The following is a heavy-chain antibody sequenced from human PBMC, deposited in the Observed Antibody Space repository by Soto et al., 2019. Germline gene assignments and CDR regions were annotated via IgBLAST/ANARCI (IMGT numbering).Heavy chain of an antibody. D-gene: IGHD2-21*02. J-gene: IGHJ6*02. CDR1: GYTFTSYA. Sequence: WASVKVSCKASGYTFTSYAMHWVRQAPGQRLEWMGWINAGNGNTKYSQKFQGRVTITRDTSASTAYMELSSLRSEDTAVYYCARVGHIVVVTAIPDYYYYGMDVWGQGTTVTVSS. CDR2: INAGNGNT. V-gene: IGHV1-3*01. CDR3: ARVGHIVVVTAIPDYYYYGMDV.